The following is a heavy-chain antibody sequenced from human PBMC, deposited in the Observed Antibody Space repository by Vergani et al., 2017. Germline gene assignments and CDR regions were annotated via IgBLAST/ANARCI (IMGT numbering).Heavy chain of an antibody. CDR2: IYYSGST. Sequence: QVQLQESGPGLVKPSETLSLTCTVSGGSISSYYWSWIRQPPGKGLEWIGYIYYSGSTNYNPSLKSRVTISVDTSKNQFSLKLSSVTAADTAVYYCARDRKDVGDWYFDLWGRGTKVTVSS. D-gene: IGHD1-26*01. J-gene: IGHJ2*01. V-gene: IGHV4-59*01. CDR3: ARDRKDVGDWYFDL. CDR1: GGSISSYY.